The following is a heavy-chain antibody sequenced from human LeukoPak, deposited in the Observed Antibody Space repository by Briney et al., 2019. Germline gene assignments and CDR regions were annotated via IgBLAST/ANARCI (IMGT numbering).Heavy chain of an antibody. V-gene: IGHV3-48*02. CDR1: GLTFSSYS. CDR3: ARARPDSSGYYYELYHYYGMDV. Sequence: GGSLRLSCAASGLTFSSYSMNWVRQAPGKGLEWVSCISSSSSTIYYADSVKGRFTISRDNAKNSLFLQMNSLRDEDTAVYYCARARPDSSGYYYELYHYYGMDVWGQGTTVTVSS. J-gene: IGHJ6*02. CDR2: ISSSSSTI. D-gene: IGHD3-22*01.